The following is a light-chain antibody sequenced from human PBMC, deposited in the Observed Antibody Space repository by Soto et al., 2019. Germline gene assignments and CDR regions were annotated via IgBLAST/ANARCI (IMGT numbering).Light chain of an antibody. Sequence: DVVMTQSPLSLPVTLGQPASISCRSSQSLVYSDGNTSLNWFQQRPGQSPRRLIYKVSNRDSGVPDRLSGSGSGTDFTLKIIRVEAEDVGVYYCMQGTHWPYTFGQGTKLEIK. V-gene: IGKV2-30*01. J-gene: IGKJ2*01. CDR2: KVS. CDR3: MQGTHWPYT. CDR1: QSLVYSDGNTS.